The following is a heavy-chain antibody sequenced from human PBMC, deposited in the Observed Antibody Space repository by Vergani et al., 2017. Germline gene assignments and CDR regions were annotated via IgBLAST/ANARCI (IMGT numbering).Heavy chain of an antibody. CDR2: IRNKANDYTT. D-gene: IGHD1-1*01. CDR1: GFRFSNYA. J-gene: IGHJ3*02. Sequence: DVELLESGGALVQPGGSLRLSCAASGFRFSNYAMSWVRQAPGKGLEWVGRIRNKANDYTTQYAASVKGRFTISRDDSKSYLYLQMNSLQTEDTALYYCVRVKGSNWNDHLYDIWGQGTLVTVSS. CDR3: VRVKGSNWNDHLYDI. V-gene: IGHV3-72*01.